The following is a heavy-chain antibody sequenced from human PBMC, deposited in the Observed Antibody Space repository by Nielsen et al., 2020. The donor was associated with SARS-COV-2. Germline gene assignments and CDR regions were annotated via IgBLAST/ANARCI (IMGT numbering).Heavy chain of an antibody. V-gene: IGHV4-39*07. CDR1: GGSISSSSNY. CDR2: MHYSGTT. CDR3: ASGYSSGLYYFDY. J-gene: IGHJ4*02. Sequence: SETLSLTCPFSGGSISSSSNYWGWIRQPPGKGLEWIGSMHYSGTTHYNPSLKSRVTMSVDTSKNQFSLKLSSVTAADTAVYYCASGYSSGLYYFDYWGQGTLVTVSS. D-gene: IGHD6-19*01.